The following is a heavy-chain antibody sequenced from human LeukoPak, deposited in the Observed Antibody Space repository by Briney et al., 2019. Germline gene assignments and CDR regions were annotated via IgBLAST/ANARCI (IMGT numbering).Heavy chain of an antibody. CDR1: GFTFSSYA. CDR3: AKDLDSSGYCIDH. CDR2: ISGRGDST. D-gene: IGHD3-22*01. Sequence: GGSLRLSCAASGFTFSSYAMSWVRQAPGKGLERVSGISGRGDSTYYADSVKGRFTISRDNSTNTLYLQMNRLRAEDTSVYDCAKDLDSSGYCIDHWGQGTLVPVSS. J-gene: IGHJ4*02. V-gene: IGHV3-23*01.